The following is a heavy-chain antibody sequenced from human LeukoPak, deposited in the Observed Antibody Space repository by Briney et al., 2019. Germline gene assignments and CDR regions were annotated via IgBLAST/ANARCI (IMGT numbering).Heavy chain of an antibody. CDR1: GFTFRSHG. V-gene: IGHV3-33*01. CDR3: AGDRATSYFDY. J-gene: IGHJ4*02. Sequence: GTSLRLSCAASGFTFRSHGMHWVRQVPGKGMEWVAFIWYDGSNKYYTDSVKGRFTISRDNSKNTPYLQMNSLRAEDTAVYYCAGDRATSYFDYWGQGALVTVSS. D-gene: IGHD1-26*01. CDR2: IWYDGSNK.